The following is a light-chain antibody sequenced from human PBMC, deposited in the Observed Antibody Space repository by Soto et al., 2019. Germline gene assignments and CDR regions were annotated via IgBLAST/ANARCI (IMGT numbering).Light chain of an antibody. J-gene: IGLJ2*01. CDR2: EVS. CDR3: SSYTSGSTRV. V-gene: IGLV2-14*01. Sequence: QSALTQPASVSGSPGQSITISCTGTSSDVGGYNYVSWYQQHPGKAPKLIIYEVSNRPSGVSNRCSGSKSGNTASLTVSGLQAEDEADYYCSSYTSGSTRVFAAGTKLAVL. CDR1: SSDVGGYNY.